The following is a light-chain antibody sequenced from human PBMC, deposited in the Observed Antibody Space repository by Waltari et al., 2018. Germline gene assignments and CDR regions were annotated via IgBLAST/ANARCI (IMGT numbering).Light chain of an antibody. V-gene: IGKV1-12*01. CDR2: PLS. Sequence: DIQMTQSPSSVSASVGNIVTITCRASLGISRWVAWYQQKPGKAPKLLIFPLSSLRSGVPSRFSGSGSGTDFTLTISSLQPEDFATYYCLQANSFPWTFGQGTKVDIK. CDR1: LGISRW. CDR3: LQANSFPWT. J-gene: IGKJ1*01.